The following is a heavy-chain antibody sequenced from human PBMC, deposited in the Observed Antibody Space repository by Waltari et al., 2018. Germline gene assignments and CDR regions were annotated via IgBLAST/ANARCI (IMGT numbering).Heavy chain of an antibody. D-gene: IGHD3-10*01. V-gene: IGHV4-34*01. J-gene: IGHJ5*02. CDR1: GGSFTTYY. CDR2: INHSGDT. CDR3: ARGLDYYGSGNYYTVDP. Sequence: QVQLQQWGAGLLKPSETLSLTCAVYGGSFTTYYLTWIRQPPGKGLEWIGEINHSGDTNYNPSLKSRVTISVDTSKNQFSLKLTSVTAADTAVYYCARGLDYYGSGNYYTVDPWGQGTLVTVSP.